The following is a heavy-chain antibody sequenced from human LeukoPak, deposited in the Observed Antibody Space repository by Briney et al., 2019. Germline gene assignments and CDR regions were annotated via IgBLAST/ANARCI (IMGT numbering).Heavy chain of an antibody. CDR1: GGTFSSYA. Sequence: ASVKVSCKASGGTFSSYAISWVRQAPGQGLEWMGGIIPIFGTANYAQKFQGRVTITADESTSTAYMELSSLRSEDTAVYYCARHYGSGSWTEFYYGMDVWGQGTTVTVSS. J-gene: IGHJ6*02. CDR2: IIPIFGTA. D-gene: IGHD3-10*01. CDR3: ARHYGSGSWTEFYYGMDV. V-gene: IGHV1-69*13.